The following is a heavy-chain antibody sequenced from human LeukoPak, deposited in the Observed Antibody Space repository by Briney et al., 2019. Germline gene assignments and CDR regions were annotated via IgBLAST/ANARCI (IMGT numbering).Heavy chain of an antibody. Sequence: ASVKVFCKASGYTFTSYGISWVRQAPGQGLEWMGWISAYNGNTNYAQKLQGRVTMTTDTSTSTAYMELRSLRSDDTAVYYYARDVSVVLPAAMIGWFDPWGQGTLVTVSS. V-gene: IGHV1-18*01. CDR1: GYTFTSYG. J-gene: IGHJ5*02. CDR2: ISAYNGNT. D-gene: IGHD2-2*01. CDR3: ARDVSVVLPAAMIGWFDP.